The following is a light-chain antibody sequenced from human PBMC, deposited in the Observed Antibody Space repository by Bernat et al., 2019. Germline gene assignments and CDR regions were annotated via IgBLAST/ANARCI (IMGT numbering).Light chain of an antibody. CDR1: QSVSGD. J-gene: IGKJ1*01. CDR2: GAS. CDR3: QHSYSWPWT. V-gene: IGKV3-15*01. Sequence: EILMTQSPATLSASPGERATLSCRASQSVSGDLAWYQQRAGQPPRLLIYGASTRATGIPDRFIGSGSGTEFTLTIASLQSEDCAVYYCQHSYSWPWTFGQGTKVEIK.